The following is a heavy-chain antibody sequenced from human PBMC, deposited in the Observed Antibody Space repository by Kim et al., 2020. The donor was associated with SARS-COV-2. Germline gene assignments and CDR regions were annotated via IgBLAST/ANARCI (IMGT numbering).Heavy chain of an antibody. J-gene: IGHJ2*01. V-gene: IGHV3-23*01. CDR3: AKDGGNYYDTTGSFYWYFDL. D-gene: IGHD3-22*01. Sequence: RFTISRDNSKNTLDLQMNSLRAEDTAVYYCAKDGGNYYDTTGSFYWYFDLWGRGTLVTVSS.